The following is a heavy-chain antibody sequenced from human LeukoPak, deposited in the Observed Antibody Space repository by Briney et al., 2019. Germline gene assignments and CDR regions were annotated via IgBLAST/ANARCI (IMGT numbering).Heavy chain of an antibody. Sequence: GGSLRLSCAASGFTFSSYWMRWVRQAPGKGLEWVANIKQDGSERYYVDSVKGRFTISRDNAKNSVYLQTNSLRVEDTAVYYCAREFHCSGGTCCIYYYCYAMYVWGKGTTVTVSS. V-gene: IGHV3-7*03. J-gene: IGHJ6*04. CDR1: GFTFSSYW. CDR2: IKQDGSER. D-gene: IGHD2-15*01. CDR3: AREFHCSGGTCCIYYYCYAMYV.